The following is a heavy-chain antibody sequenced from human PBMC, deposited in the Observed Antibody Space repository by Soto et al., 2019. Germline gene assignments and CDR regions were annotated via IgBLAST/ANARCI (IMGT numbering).Heavy chain of an antibody. V-gene: IGHV1-3*01. Sequence: GASVKLSCKASGYTFTSYTMHWVRQAPGQRLEWMGWINAGNGNTKYSQKFQGRVTITRDTSASTAYMELSSLRSEDTAVYYCAVVLMVYAIPTNPLDYWGQGQWSPSP. J-gene: IGHJ4*02. CDR2: INAGNGNT. CDR1: GYTFTSYT. D-gene: IGHD2-8*01. CDR3: AVVLMVYAIPTNPLDY.